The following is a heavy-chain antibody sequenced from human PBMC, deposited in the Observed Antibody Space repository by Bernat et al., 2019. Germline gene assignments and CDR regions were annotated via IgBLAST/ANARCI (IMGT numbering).Heavy chain of an antibody. D-gene: IGHD3-10*01. V-gene: IGHV1-46*03. Sequence: QVQLVQSGAEVKKPGASVKVSCKASGYTFTSYYMHWVRQAPGQGLEWMGIINPSGGSTSYAQKFQGRVTMTRDTSTSTVYMELSSLRSEDTAVYYCARGLFTMVRGAHPGWFDPWAREPWSPSPQ. CDR3: ARGLFTMVRGAHPGWFDP. J-gene: IGHJ5*02. CDR2: INPSGGST. CDR1: GYTFTSYY.